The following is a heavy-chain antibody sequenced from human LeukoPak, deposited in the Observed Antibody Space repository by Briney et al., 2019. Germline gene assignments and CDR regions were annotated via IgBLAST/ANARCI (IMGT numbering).Heavy chain of an antibody. J-gene: IGHJ3*02. CDR2: ISSSGSTI. V-gene: IGHV3-48*03. CDR1: GFTFSSYE. D-gene: IGHD2/OR15-2a*01. CDR3: ARQAFGHDAFDI. Sequence: PGGSLRLSCAASGFTFSSYEMNWVRQAPGKGLEWVSYISSSGSTIYYADSVKGRFTISRDNAKNSLYLQMNSLRAEDTAVYYCARQAFGHDAFDIWGQGTMVTVSS.